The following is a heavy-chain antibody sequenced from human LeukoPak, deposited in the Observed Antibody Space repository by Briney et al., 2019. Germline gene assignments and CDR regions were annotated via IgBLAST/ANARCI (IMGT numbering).Heavy chain of an antibody. Sequence: GGSLRLSCAASGFTFSTYGMHWVRQAPGKGLEWVTVIWHDGSHKDYADSVKDRFTISRDNSKNTLYLQMNDLRAEDTAVYFCVRGWGSNVYASAFDVWGQGTMVTVSS. CDR2: IWHDGSHK. J-gene: IGHJ3*01. D-gene: IGHD3-16*01. CDR3: VRGWGSNVYASAFDV. CDR1: GFTFSTYG. V-gene: IGHV3-33*01.